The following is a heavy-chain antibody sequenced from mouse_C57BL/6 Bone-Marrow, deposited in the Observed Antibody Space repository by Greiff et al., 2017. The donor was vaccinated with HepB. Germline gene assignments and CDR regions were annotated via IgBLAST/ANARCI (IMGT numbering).Heavy chain of an antibody. V-gene: IGHV1-81*01. D-gene: IGHD2-3*01. J-gene: IGHJ3*01. Sequence: QVQLQQSGAELARPGASVKLSCKASGYTFTSYGISWVKQRTGQGLEWIGEIYPRRGNTYYNEKFKGKATLTADKSSSTAYMELRGLTSEDSAVYFGARCEGYYPDWFAYWGQGTLVTVSA. CDR1: GYTFTSYG. CDR2: IYPRRGNT. CDR3: ARCEGYYPDWFAY.